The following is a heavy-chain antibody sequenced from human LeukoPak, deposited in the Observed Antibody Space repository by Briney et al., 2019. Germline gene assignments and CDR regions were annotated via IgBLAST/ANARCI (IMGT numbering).Heavy chain of an antibody. CDR3: ATTTIAVAGTLYGMDV. D-gene: IGHD6-19*01. V-gene: IGHV1-24*01. J-gene: IGHJ6*02. CDR1: GYTLTELS. Sequence: ASVKVSCKVSGYTLTELSMHWVRQAPGKGLEWMGGFDPEDGETIYAQKFQGRVTMTEDTSTDTAYMELSSLRSEDTAVYYCATTTIAVAGTLYGMDVWGQGTTVTVSS. CDR2: FDPEDGET.